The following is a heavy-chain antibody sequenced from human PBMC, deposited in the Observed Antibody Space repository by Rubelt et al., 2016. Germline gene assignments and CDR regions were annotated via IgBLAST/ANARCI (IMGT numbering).Heavy chain of an antibody. CDR2: INHSGST. V-gene: IGHV4-34*01. CDR3: ARGSGELPGYAFHY. D-gene: IGHD1-7*01. J-gene: IGHJ4*02. Sequence: QVQLQQWGAGLLKPSETLSLTCAVYGGSFSGYYWSWIRQPPGKGLEWIGEINHSGSTNYNPSLKSRVTISVDTSKNHFSLKLSSVSAADTALYFCARGSGELPGYAFHYWGQGTLVTVSS. CDR1: GGSFSGYY.